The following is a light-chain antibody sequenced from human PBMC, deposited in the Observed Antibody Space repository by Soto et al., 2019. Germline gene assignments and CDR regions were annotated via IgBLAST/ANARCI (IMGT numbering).Light chain of an antibody. V-gene: IGKV1-33*01. CDR3: QQYDSLPIT. CDR2: DAS. Sequence: DIQLTQSPSSLPASVGDRVTITCQASQDISNYLNWYQQKPWKAPELLINDASNLEMGVPSRFSGVGSGTDFTFTISSLQPEDIATYFCQQYDSLPITFGQGTRLEI. J-gene: IGKJ5*01. CDR1: QDISNY.